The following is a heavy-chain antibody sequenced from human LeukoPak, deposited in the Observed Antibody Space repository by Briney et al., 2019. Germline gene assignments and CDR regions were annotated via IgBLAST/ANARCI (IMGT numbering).Heavy chain of an antibody. V-gene: IGHV4-34*01. CDR3: ARSLPLGYCTNGVCSHLDY. Sequence: PSETLSLTCAVYGGSFSGYCWSWIRQPPGKGLEWIGEINHSGSTNYNPSLKSRVTISVDTSKNQFSLNLSSVTAADTAVYYCARSLPLGYCTNGVCSHLDYWGQGTLVTVSS. J-gene: IGHJ4*02. CDR1: GGSFSGYC. D-gene: IGHD2-8*01. CDR2: INHSGST.